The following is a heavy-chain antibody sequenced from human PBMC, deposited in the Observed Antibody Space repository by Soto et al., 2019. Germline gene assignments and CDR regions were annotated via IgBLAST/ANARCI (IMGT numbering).Heavy chain of an antibody. CDR3: ARGATVTSHYFYGMDV. CDR1: GGSFSSYA. V-gene: IGHV1-69*12. D-gene: IGHD4-17*01. CDR2: IIPMFGTA. Sequence: QVQLVQSGAEVKKPGSSVKISCKTSGGSFSSYAISWVRQAPGQGLEWMGGIIPMFGTANYAQMFQGRVTITADESTSTAYMELSSLTSEDTAIYDCARGATVTSHYFYGMDVWGQGSTVTVSS. J-gene: IGHJ6*02.